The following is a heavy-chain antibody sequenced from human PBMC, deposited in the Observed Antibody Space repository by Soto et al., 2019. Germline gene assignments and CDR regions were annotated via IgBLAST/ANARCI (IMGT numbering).Heavy chain of an antibody. V-gene: IGHV3-23*01. CDR2: ISGSGATT. Sequence: WWSLRLSCSASVITFIADAMSWFRQAPGKGLEWVSAISGSGATTYYADSVKGRFTISRDKSKNTLYLQMNSLRAEDTALYYCAKSFSSNWYDYFDYWGQGSLVTVSS. D-gene: IGHD6-13*01. CDR3: AKSFSSNWYDYFDY. CDR1: VITFIADA. J-gene: IGHJ4*02.